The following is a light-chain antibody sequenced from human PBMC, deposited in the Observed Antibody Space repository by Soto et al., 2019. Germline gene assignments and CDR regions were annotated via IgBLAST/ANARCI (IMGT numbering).Light chain of an antibody. J-gene: IGKJ1*01. Sequence: MQMTQAPSTLSASLGDRVTITWLASQSISRWLALYQQKPGKAPKLLIYKASSLASGVPSRFSGSGSGTDFTLTISSLQPDDFATYYCQHYNSYPEAFGQGTKVDIK. CDR2: KAS. CDR1: QSISRW. V-gene: IGKV1-5*03. CDR3: QHYNSYPEA.